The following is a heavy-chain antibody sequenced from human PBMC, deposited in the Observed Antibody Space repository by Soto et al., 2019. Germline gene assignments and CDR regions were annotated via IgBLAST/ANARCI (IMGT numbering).Heavy chain of an antibody. CDR3: TIGAGWTTDY. D-gene: IGHD6-19*01. J-gene: IGHJ4*02. V-gene: IGHV4-59*01. CDR2: IHHSGST. Sequence: QVQLQESGPGLVRPSETLSLTCTVSAGSISSNYWNWIRQAPAKGLEWIGLIHHSGSTNYNPSLKSRGTISLDTSKNQLSRKLSSVAAADTAVYYCTIGAGWTTDYWGQGTLVTVSS. CDR1: AGSISSNY.